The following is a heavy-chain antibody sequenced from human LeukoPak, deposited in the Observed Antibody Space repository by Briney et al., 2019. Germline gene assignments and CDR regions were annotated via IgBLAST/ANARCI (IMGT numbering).Heavy chain of an antibody. Sequence: GGSLRLSCEASGFIFSSYSMNWVRQAPGKGLEWISYISGGGGNIHYADSVEGRFTISRDNAKNSVYLQMNSLRAEDSAVYYCARDFSWAFDFWGQGILVTVSS. CDR2: ISGGGGNI. D-gene: IGHD6-13*01. J-gene: IGHJ4*02. CDR3: ARDFSWAFDF. V-gene: IGHV3-48*01. CDR1: GFIFSSYS.